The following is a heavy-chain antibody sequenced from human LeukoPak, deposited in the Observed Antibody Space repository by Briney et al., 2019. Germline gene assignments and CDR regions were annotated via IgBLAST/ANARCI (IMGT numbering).Heavy chain of an antibody. CDR2: INPNSGGT. J-gene: IGHJ6*03. CDR3: ARDLVGGFDYYYYYMDV. Sequence: ASVKVSCQASGYTFTGYYMHWVRPAPGQGLAWMGWINPNSGGTNYAQKFQGRVTMTRDTSISTAYMELSRLRSDDTAVYYCARDLVGGFDYYYYYMDVWGKGTTVTVSS. V-gene: IGHV1-2*02. D-gene: IGHD4-23*01. CDR1: GYTFTGYY.